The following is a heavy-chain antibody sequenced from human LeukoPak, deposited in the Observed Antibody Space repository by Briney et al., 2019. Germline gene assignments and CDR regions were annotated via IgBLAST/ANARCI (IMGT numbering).Heavy chain of an antibody. Sequence: ASVKVSRKASGYTFTRYDINWVRQATGQGLEWMGWINPNSGGTNYAQKFQGRVTMTRDTSISTAYMELSRLRSDDTAVYYCAIYEAAAGTDAFDIWGQGTMVTVSS. V-gene: IGHV1-2*02. D-gene: IGHD6-13*01. CDR1: GYTFTRYD. CDR2: INPNSGGT. CDR3: AIYEAAAGTDAFDI. J-gene: IGHJ3*02.